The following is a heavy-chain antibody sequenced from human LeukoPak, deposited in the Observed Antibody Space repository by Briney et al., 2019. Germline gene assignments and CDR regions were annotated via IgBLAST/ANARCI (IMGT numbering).Heavy chain of an antibody. V-gene: IGHV3-21*01. D-gene: IGHD3-10*01. CDR1: GFTFSSYS. J-gene: IGHJ4*02. Sequence: GGSLRLSCAASGFTFSSYSMNWVRQAPGKGLEWVSSISSSSSYIYYADSVKGGLTISRDNAKNSLYLQMNSLRAEDTAVYYCARYYGSGVFNYFDYWGQGTLVTVSS. CDR2: ISSSSSYI. CDR3: ARYYGSGVFNYFDY.